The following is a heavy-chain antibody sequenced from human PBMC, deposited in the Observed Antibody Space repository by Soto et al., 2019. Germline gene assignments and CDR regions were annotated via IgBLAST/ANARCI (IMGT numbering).Heavy chain of an antibody. D-gene: IGHD2-2*01. Sequence: ASVKVSCKASGYTFTSYDINWVRQATGQGLEWMGWMNPNSGNTGYAQKFQGRVTMTRNTSISTAYMELSSLRSEDTAVYYCAREGRCSSTSCYGSYGMDVWGQGTTVTVSS. CDR1: GYTFTSYD. CDR3: AREGRCSSTSCYGSYGMDV. CDR2: MNPNSGNT. V-gene: IGHV1-8*01. J-gene: IGHJ6*02.